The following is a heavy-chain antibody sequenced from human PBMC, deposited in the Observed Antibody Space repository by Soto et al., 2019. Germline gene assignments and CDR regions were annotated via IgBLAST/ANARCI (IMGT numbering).Heavy chain of an antibody. CDR2: ISSSSSYI. V-gene: IGHV3-21*01. D-gene: IGHD2-8*01. J-gene: IGHJ5*02. Sequence: GGYLRLSCAASGFTFSSYGMHWVRQAPGKGLEWVSSISSSSSYIYYADSVKGRFTISRDKAKNSLYLQMNSLRAEDAAVYYCARAVYSLYIPPSVDSSDLSGQGTL. CDR1: GFTFSSYG. CDR3: ARAVYSLYIPPSVDSSDL.